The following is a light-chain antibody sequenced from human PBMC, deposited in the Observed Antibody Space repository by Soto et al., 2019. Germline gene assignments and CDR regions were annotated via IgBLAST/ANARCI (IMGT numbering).Light chain of an antibody. J-gene: IGKJ4*01. CDR2: LGS. CDR1: RNLLHSNGYYY. Sequence: EIVLTQSPLSLPVTPGEPASISCRSSRNLLHSNGYYYLDWYLQKPGQSPQLLIYLGSNRASGVPDRFSGSGSGTDFTLTISRVEAEDVGVYFCAQGLATPFTFSGGTKVDI. V-gene: IGKV2-28*01. CDR3: AQGLATPFT.